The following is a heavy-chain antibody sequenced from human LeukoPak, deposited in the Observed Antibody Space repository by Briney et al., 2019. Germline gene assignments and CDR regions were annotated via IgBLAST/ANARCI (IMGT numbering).Heavy chain of an antibody. J-gene: IGHJ4*02. CDR1: GGSISSYY. CDR3: ARGTDYFDY. V-gene: IGHV4-59*12. Sequence: SETLSLTCTVSGGSISSYYWSWIRQPPGKGLEWIGYIYHSGSTYYNPSLKSRVTISVDRSKNQFSLKLSSVTAADTAVYYCARGTDYFDYWGQGTLVTVSS. CDR2: IYHSGST.